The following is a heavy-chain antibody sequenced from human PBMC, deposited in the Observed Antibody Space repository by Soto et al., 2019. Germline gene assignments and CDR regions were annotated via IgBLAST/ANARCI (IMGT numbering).Heavy chain of an antibody. D-gene: IGHD2-21*02. CDR1: GFTFSSYW. J-gene: IGHJ4*02. Sequence: EVQLVESGGGLVQPGGSLRLSCAASGFTFSSYWMHWVRQVPGKGLVWVSRIKIDGSITSYADSVRGRFTISRDNAKNTLYLQMNSLRAEDTAVYYCAIVRNGDWYFDYWGQGTLVTVSS. CDR2: IKIDGSIT. V-gene: IGHV3-74*01. CDR3: AIVRNGDWYFDY.